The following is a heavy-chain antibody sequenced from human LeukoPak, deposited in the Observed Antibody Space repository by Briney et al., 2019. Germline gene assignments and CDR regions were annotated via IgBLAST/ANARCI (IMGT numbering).Heavy chain of an antibody. CDR3: AKVKDYYDSSGYPLLHDAFDI. Sequence: GGSLRLSCAASGFTFSDAVMSWVRQAPGKGLEWVSAISGSGGSTYYADSVKGRFTISRDNSKNTLYLQMNSLRAEDTAVYYCAKVKDYYDSSGYPLLHDAFDIWAKGQWSPSLQ. D-gene: IGHD3-22*01. CDR1: GFTFSDAV. CDR2: ISGSGGST. J-gene: IGHJ3*02. V-gene: IGHV3-23*01.